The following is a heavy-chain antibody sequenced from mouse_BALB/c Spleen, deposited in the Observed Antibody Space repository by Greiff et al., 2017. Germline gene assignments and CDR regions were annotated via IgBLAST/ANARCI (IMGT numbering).Heavy chain of an antibody. CDR1: GFTFSDYY. V-gene: IGHV5-4*02. D-gene: IGHD1-1*01. J-gene: IGHJ4*01. CDR3: ARSPSFTTVVADYAMDY. Sequence: EVKLVESGGGLVKPGGSLKLSCAASGFTFSDYYMYWVRQTPEKRLEWVATISDGGSYTYYPDSVKGRFTISRDNAKNNLYLQMSSLKSEDTAMYYCARSPSFTTVVADYAMDYWGQGTSVTVSS. CDR2: ISDGGSYT.